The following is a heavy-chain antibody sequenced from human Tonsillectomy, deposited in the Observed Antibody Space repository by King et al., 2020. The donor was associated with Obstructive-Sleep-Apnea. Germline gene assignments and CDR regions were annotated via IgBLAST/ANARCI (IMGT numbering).Heavy chain of an antibody. CDR1: GFTFSSYS. D-gene: IGHD3-22*01. CDR3: AREIVPLGYVDY. V-gene: IGHV3-21*01. J-gene: IGHJ4*02. Sequence: VQLVESGGGLVKPGGSLRLSCAASGFTFSSYSMNWVRQAPGKGLEWVSSISSSSSYIYYADSVKGRSTISRDNAKNSLYLQMNSLRAEDTAVYYCAREIVPLGYVDYWGQGTLGTVSS. CDR2: ISSSSSYI.